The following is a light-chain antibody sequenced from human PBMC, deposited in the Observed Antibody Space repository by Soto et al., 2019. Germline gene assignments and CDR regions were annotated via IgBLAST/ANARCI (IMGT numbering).Light chain of an antibody. Sequence: DIHFTQSPSSLSASVGDRVTITCRASQAITNNLAWYQQKPGNPPRLLIYEESTLHSGVPSRFSGSGSGTEFTLTIGSLQSEDFALYYCQQYNNWPRTFGQGTKVDIK. CDR3: QQYNNWPRT. V-gene: IGKV1-9*01. CDR1: QAITNN. J-gene: IGKJ1*01. CDR2: EES.